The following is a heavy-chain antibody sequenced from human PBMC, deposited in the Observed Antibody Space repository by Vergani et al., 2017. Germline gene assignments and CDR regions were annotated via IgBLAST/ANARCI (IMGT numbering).Heavy chain of an antibody. CDR3: ARWGNEKRLDS. CDR2: IWYDGSNK. D-gene: IGHD1-1*01. CDR1: GFTFSSHG. Sequence: QVQLVESEGGVVQPGRSLTLSCVASGFTFSSHGMHWVCQAPGKGLEWVAVIWYDGSNKYYGDSVKGRFTISRDNSKNTLYLQMNSLRVEDTAVYYCARWGNEKRLDSWRQGTLVIVSS. J-gene: IGHJ5*01. V-gene: IGHV3-33*01.